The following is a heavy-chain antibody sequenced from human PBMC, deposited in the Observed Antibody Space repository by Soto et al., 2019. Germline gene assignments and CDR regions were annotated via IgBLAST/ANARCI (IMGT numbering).Heavy chain of an antibody. CDR3: ARFDFWSGYSSKDAFDI. V-gene: IGHV4-59*01. D-gene: IGHD3-3*01. CDR2: IYYSGST. CDR1: GGSISSYY. Sequence: SETLSLTCTVSGGSISSYYWSWIRQPPGKGLEWIGYIYYSGSTNYNPSLKSRVTISVDTSKNQFSLKLSSVTAADTAVYYCARFDFWSGYSSKDAFDIWGQGTMVT. J-gene: IGHJ3*02.